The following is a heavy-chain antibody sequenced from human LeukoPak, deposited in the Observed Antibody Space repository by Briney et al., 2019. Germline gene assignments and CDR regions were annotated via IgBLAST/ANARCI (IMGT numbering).Heavy chain of an antibody. Sequence: SETLSLTCTVSGGSISRHYWSWIRQPPGKGLEWIGYIYYSGNTNYSPSLKSRVTMSVDTSKNQFSLKLSSVTAADTAVYYCARWYCISNTCFHMDVWGKGTTVTVSS. J-gene: IGHJ6*03. CDR1: GGSISRHY. V-gene: IGHV4-59*08. D-gene: IGHD2-2*01. CDR2: IYYSGNT. CDR3: ARWYCISNTCFHMDV.